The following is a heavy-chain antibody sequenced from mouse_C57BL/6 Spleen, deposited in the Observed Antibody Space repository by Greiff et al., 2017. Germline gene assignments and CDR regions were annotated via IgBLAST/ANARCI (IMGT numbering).Heavy chain of an antibody. CDR1: GFTFSNYW. CDR3: TATYYSNYGVAY. D-gene: IGHD2-5*01. CDR2: IRLKSDNYAT. V-gene: IGHV6-3*01. J-gene: IGHJ3*01. Sequence: EVQVVESGGGLVQPGGSMKLSCVASGFTFSNYWMNWVRQSPEKGLEWVAQIRLKSDNYATHYAESVKGRFTISRDDSKSSVYLQMNNVRAEDTGIYYCTATYYSNYGVAYWGQGTLVTVSA.